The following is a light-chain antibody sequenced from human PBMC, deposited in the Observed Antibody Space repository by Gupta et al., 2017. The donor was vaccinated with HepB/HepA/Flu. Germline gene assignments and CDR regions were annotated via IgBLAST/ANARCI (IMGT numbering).Light chain of an antibody. CDR3: RQHNAYPWT. CDR1: QDISND. V-gene: IGKV1-17*01. J-gene: IGKJ1*01. CDR2: AAS. Sequence: DIQMTQSPSSLSASVGDRVTITCRASQDISNDLEWYQQIPGKAPKRLIYAASNLVTGVPSRFIGSGSGAEFTLTISSLQPEDFAIYYCRQHNAYPWTFGQGTKVEIK.